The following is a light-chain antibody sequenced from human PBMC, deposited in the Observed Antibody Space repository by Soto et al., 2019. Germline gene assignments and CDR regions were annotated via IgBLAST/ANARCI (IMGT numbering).Light chain of an antibody. CDR2: AAS. CDR3: QQAYSFPIT. J-gene: IGKJ5*01. Sequence: IQVTQSPSSVSASVGDRVTVPCRASQDIAAYLAWYQHKPGRAPELLIHAASSLQSGVPSRFSGSGSGTDFTLTINSLQPEDFATYYCQQAYSFPITFGQGTRLEI. CDR1: QDIAAY. V-gene: IGKV1D-12*01.